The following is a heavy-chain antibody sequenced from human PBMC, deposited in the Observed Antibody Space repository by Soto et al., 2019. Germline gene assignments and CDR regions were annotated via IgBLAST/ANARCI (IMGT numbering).Heavy chain of an antibody. Sequence: QVQLVQSGVEVKKPGASVTVSCKTSGYTFTNYGVSWVRQAPGQGLEWVGWINAYNGHTNYAQNFQGRVTITTDTSTTTAYMDLRSLKSDDTAVYYCASDIDYDVDYWGQGTLVTVSS. D-gene: IGHD3-16*01. CDR1: GYTFTNYG. J-gene: IGHJ4*02. CDR2: INAYNGHT. CDR3: ASDIDYDVDY. V-gene: IGHV1-18*01.